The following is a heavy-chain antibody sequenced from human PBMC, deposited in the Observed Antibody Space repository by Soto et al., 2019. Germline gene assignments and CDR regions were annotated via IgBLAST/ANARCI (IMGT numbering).Heavy chain of an antibody. CDR2: TYYRSKWYN. Sequence: PSETLSLTCAISGDSVSSNSAAWNWIRQSPXRGLEWLGRTYYRSKWYNDYAVSVKSRITINPDTSKNQFSLQLNSVTPEDTAVYYCARVWYSSGELIWNRMDVWGQGTTVTVSS. CDR3: ARVWYSSGELIWNRMDV. J-gene: IGHJ6*02. CDR1: GDSVSSNSAA. D-gene: IGHD6-19*01. V-gene: IGHV6-1*01.